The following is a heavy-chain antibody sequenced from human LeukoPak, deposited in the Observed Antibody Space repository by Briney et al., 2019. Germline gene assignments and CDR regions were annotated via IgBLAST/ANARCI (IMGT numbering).Heavy chain of an antibody. CDR1: GFTFSTYA. D-gene: IGHD3-22*01. Sequence: PGGSLRLFCAASGFTFSTYAMHWVRQAPGKGLEWVAVISYDGSDKYYADSVKGRFTISRDNTRTLYLQMNSLRAEDTAVYYCARAGDYDASGPPDYWGQGTLVTVSS. CDR2: ISYDGSDK. J-gene: IGHJ4*02. CDR3: ARAGDYDASGPPDY. V-gene: IGHV3-30-3*01.